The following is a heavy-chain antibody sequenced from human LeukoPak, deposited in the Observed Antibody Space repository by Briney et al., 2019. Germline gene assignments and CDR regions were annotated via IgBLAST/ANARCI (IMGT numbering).Heavy chain of an antibody. J-gene: IGHJ6*03. V-gene: IGHV4-34*01. CDR2: INHSGST. Sequence: PSETLSLTCAVYGGSFSGYYWSWTRQPPGKGLEWIGEINHSGSTNYNPSLKSRVTISVDTSKNQFSLKLSSVTAADTAVYYCARGPGEEVAARLGYYYMDVWGKGTTVTVSS. D-gene: IGHD6-6*01. CDR1: GGSFSGYY. CDR3: ARGPGEEVAARLGYYYMDV.